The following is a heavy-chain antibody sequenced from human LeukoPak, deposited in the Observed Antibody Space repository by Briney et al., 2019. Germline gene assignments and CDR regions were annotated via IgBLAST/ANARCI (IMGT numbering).Heavy chain of an antibody. Sequence: HTGGSLRLSCVASGFTFRRYSMNWVRQAPGKGLEWVSYISSGSSAISYADSMKGRFTISRDNAGNSLYLQMNSLRAEDTALYYCARGGVGATKGPFDIWGQGTMVTVSS. CDR1: GFTFRRYS. V-gene: IGHV3-48*01. D-gene: IGHD1-26*01. CDR3: ARGGVGATKGPFDI. J-gene: IGHJ3*02. CDR2: ISSGSSAI.